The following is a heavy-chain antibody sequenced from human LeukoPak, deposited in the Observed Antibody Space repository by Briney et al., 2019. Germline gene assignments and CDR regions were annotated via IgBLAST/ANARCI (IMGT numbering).Heavy chain of an antibody. V-gene: IGHV3-30*02. J-gene: IGHJ4*02. CDR2: IRYDGSNK. D-gene: IGHD1-1*01. CDR3: AMLKWTGTKSDY. CDR1: GFTFSSYG. Sequence: PGGSLRLSCAASGFTFSSYGMHWVRQAPGKGLEWVAFIRYDGSNKYYADSVKGRFTISRDNSNNTLYLQMNRLRAEDTAVYYCAMLKWTGTKSDYWGQGTLVTVSS.